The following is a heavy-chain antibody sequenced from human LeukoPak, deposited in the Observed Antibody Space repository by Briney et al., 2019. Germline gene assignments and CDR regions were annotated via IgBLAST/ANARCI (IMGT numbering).Heavy chain of an antibody. Sequence: GGSLRLSCAASEFTLSRSWVNWVRQAPGKGLEWVANINQDGNERYYVDSVKGRFTISRDNARNSLFLEMNSLRAEDTAVYYCATDYSKSGYWGQGTLVTVSS. J-gene: IGHJ4*02. CDR3: ATDYSKSGY. CDR2: INQDGNER. V-gene: IGHV3-7*01. CDR1: EFTLSRSW. D-gene: IGHD4-11*01.